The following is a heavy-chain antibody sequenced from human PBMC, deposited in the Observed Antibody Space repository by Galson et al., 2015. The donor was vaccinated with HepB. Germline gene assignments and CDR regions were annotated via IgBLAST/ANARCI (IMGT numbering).Heavy chain of an antibody. V-gene: IGHV4-59*08. D-gene: IGHD4-11*01. CDR2: IYYSGST. Sequence: GLEWLGYIYYSGSTNYNPSLKSRVIISVDTSKNQFSLKLISVTAADTAVYYCARHGLNYGNYGDYFDYWGQGTLVTVSS. CDR3: ARHGLNYGNYGDYFDY. J-gene: IGHJ4*02.